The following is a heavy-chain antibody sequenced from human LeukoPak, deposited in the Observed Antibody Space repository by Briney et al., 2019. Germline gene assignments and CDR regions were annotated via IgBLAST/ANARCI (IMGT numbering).Heavy chain of an antibody. CDR2: IYTSGST. V-gene: IGHV4-4*07. CDR1: GGSISSYY. D-gene: IGHD2-15*01. Sequence: SETLSLTCSVSGGSISSYYWSWIRQPAGKGLEWIGRIYTSGSTNYNPSLKSRVTISVDTSKNQFSLKLSSVTAADTAVYYCARGLGNIVVVVAATHFDYWGQGTLVTVSS. J-gene: IGHJ4*02. CDR3: ARGLGNIVVVVAATHFDY.